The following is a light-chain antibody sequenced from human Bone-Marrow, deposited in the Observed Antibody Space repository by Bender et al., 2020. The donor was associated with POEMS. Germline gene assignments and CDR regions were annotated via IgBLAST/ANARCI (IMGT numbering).Light chain of an antibody. CDR1: SSNIGTNS. Sequence: QSVLTQPPSASGTPGQRVTISCSGSSSNIGTNSVYLYQQFPGTAPKLIIYSNSGRPSGVPDRFSGSKSGNTASLTVSGLQAEDEADYYCASFGGSNVFGTGPKVTVL. CDR2: SNS. CDR3: ASFGGSNV. J-gene: IGLJ1*01. V-gene: IGLV1-44*01.